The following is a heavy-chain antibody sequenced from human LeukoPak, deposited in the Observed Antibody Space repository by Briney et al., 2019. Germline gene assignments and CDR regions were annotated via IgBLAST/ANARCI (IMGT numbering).Heavy chain of an antibody. V-gene: IGHV1-2*04. D-gene: IGHD3-10*01. CDR3: ARGLPLRGGEFAFDY. Sequence: ASVKVSCKVVAYDFTGYYIHWVRQAPGQGPEWMGRLNPNTGHAVYAFKFQGWVTMTRDTSISTAYMELSRLRSDDTAVYYCARGLPLRGGEFAFDYWGQGTLVTVSS. CDR1: AYDFTGYY. J-gene: IGHJ4*02. CDR2: LNPNTGHA.